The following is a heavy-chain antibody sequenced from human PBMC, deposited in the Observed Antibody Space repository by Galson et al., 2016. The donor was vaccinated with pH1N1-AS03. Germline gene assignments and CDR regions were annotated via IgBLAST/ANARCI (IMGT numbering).Heavy chain of an antibody. CDR2: IYGGGDT. Sequence: SLRLSCAASGFTINNNYMSWVRQAPGKGLEWVSVIYGGGDTFYAVSVKGRSTISRDNSKNTVYLQMNSLRVEDTAVYYCAREPWGSTQGEYWGQGTLVTVSS. J-gene: IGHJ4*02. D-gene: IGHD3-16*01. CDR3: AREPWGSTQGEY. CDR1: GFTINNNY. V-gene: IGHV3-53*01.